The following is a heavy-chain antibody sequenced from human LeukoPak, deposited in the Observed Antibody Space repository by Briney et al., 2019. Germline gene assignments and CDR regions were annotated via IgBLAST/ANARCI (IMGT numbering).Heavy chain of an antibody. J-gene: IGHJ5*02. D-gene: IGHD3-10*01. CDR1: GGSISSGDYY. Sequence: PSETLSLTCTVSGGSISSGDYYWSWIRQPPGKGLEWIGYIYYSGSTYYNPSLKSRVTISVDTSKNQFSLKLSSVTAADTAVYYCARDHGQLWFGNWFDPWGQGTLVTVSS. CDR2: IYYSGST. CDR3: ARDHGQLWFGNWFDP. V-gene: IGHV4-30-4*01.